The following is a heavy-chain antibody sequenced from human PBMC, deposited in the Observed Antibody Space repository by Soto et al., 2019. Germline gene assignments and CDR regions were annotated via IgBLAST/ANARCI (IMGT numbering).Heavy chain of an antibody. V-gene: IGHV3-21*01. D-gene: IGHD1-7*01. CDR2: ISSSGSFK. CDR3: ARDTPTGTTLDWADS. Sequence: EVQLVESGGGLVKPGGSLTLSCAASGFSFSSDSMDWVRQAPGKGLEWVSPISSSGSFKNYADSVKGRFTISRDNAKNSLYLQMSGLKDEDTAVYYCARDTPTGTTLDWADSWGQGTLVTVSS. CDR1: GFSFSSDS. J-gene: IGHJ4*02.